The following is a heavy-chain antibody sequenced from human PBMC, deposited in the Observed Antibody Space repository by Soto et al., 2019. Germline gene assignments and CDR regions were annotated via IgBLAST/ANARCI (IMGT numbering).Heavy chain of an antibody. D-gene: IGHD3-10*01. CDR2: INHSGST. J-gene: IGHJ6*02. Sequence: QVQLQQWGAGLLKPSETLSLTCAVYGGSFSGYYWSWIRQPPGKGLEWIGEINHSGSTNYNPSLXSRXXXPVDTSKNQFXXKXSXXTAADTAVYYCARGRRQLRTKYGSGILSQPNGMDVWGQGTTVTVSS. CDR3: ARGRRQLRTKYGSGILSQPNGMDV. V-gene: IGHV4-34*01. CDR1: GGSFSGYY.